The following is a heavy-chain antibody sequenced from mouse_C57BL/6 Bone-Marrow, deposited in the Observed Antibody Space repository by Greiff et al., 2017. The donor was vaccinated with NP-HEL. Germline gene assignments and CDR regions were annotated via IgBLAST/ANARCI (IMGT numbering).Heavy chain of an antibody. D-gene: IGHD1-1*01. CDR2: ISSGGSYT. Sequence: EVQGVESGGDLVKPGGSLKLSCAASGFTFSSYGMSWVRQTPDKRLEWVATISSGGSYTYYPDSVKGRFTISRDNAKNTLYLQMSSLKSEDTAMYYCARRYYGSSYYYAMDYWGQGTSVTVSS. V-gene: IGHV5-6*01. J-gene: IGHJ4*01. CDR3: ARRYYGSSYYYAMDY. CDR1: GFTFSSYG.